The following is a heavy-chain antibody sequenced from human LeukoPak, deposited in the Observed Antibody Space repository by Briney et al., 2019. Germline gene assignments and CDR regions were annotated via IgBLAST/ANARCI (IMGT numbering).Heavy chain of an antibody. J-gene: IGHJ5*02. CDR2: IYPGDSDT. Sequence: GESLKISCKGSGYSFTSYWIGWVRQMPGKGLEWMGIIYPGDSDTRYSPSFQGQVTISADKSISTAYLQWSSLKASDTAMYYCARFTGYCSSTSCYAGWFDPWGQGTLVTVSS. CDR1: GYSFTSYW. CDR3: ARFTGYCSSTSCYAGWFDP. V-gene: IGHV5-51*01. D-gene: IGHD2-2*01.